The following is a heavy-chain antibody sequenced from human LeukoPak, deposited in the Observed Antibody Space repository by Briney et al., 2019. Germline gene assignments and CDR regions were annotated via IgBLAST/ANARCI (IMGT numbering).Heavy chain of an antibody. J-gene: IGHJ5*02. D-gene: IGHD6-13*01. CDR1: GGSVSSGSYY. CDR2: IYYSGST. Sequence: SETLSLTCTVSGGSVSSGSYYWNWIRQPPGKGLECIGYIYYSGSTNYNPSLKSRVTMSVDTSKNQFSLELRSVTTADTAVYYCARDVRQQLVPGFDPWGQGILVTVSS. V-gene: IGHV4-61*01. CDR3: ARDVRQQLVPGFDP.